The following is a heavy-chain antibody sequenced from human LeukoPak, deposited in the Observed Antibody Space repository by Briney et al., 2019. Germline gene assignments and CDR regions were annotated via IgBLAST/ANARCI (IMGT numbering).Heavy chain of an antibody. D-gene: IGHD3-9*01. V-gene: IGHV1-2*02. Sequence: ASVKVSCKASGYAFTGYYMHWVRQAPGQGLEWMGWINPNSGGTNYAQKFQGRVTMTRDTSISTAYMELSRLRSDDTAVYYCARASLRYFDWPNLWFDPWGQGTLVTVSS. J-gene: IGHJ5*02. CDR3: ARASLRYFDWPNLWFDP. CDR2: INPNSGGT. CDR1: GYAFTGYY.